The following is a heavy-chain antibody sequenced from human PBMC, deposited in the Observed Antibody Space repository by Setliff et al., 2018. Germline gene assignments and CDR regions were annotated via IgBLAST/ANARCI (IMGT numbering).Heavy chain of an antibody. CDR1: GGSISSYF. CDR3: ARALGFDPVYHYYMDV. J-gene: IGHJ6*03. CDR2: IYTSGST. D-gene: IGHD3-9*01. Sequence: PSETLSLTCTISGGSISSYFWTWIRQPAGKGLEWIGRIYTSGSTNYNPSLKSRVTMSIDTSKDQFSLTLSSVTAADTAVYYCARALGFDPVYHYYMDVWGKGTTVTVSS. V-gene: IGHV4-4*07.